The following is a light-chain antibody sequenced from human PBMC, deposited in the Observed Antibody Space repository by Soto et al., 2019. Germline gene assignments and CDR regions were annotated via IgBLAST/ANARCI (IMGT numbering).Light chain of an antibody. CDR3: PKYNSAPPT. Sequence: DIQMTQSPSSLSASVGDRVTITCRASQGISNYLAWYQQKPGKVPKLLIYAASTLQSGVPSRFSGRGSGTDFTITISSLQPEDVATYYCPKYNSAPPTFGQGTKVEIK. CDR2: AAS. V-gene: IGKV1-27*01. J-gene: IGKJ1*01. CDR1: QGISNY.